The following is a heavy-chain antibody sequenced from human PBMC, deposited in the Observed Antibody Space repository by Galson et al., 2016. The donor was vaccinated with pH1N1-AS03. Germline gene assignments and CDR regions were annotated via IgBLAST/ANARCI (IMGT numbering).Heavy chain of an antibody. J-gene: IGHJ4*02. CDR3: ARVGKYFDFWVGYSDFDY. V-gene: IGHV4-38-2*01. CDR1: GYSISSGYY. CDR2: IYHSGST. D-gene: IGHD3-3*01. Sequence: LSLTCAVSGYSISSGYYWGWIRQPPGKGLEWIGSIYHSGSTYYNPSLMSRVPISVDTSKNRFSLKVTSVPAADTAVYYCARVGKYFDFWVGYSDFDYWGQGTLVTVSS.